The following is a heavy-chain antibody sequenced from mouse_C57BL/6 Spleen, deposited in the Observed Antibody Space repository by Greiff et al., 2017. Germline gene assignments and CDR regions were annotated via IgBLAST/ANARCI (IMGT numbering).Heavy chain of an antibody. CDR3: ARTGRDAMDY. CDR1: GYTFTSYW. J-gene: IGHJ4*01. CDR2: IDPSDSYT. Sequence: VQLQQPGAELVMPGASVKLSCKASGYTFTSYWMHWVKQRPGQGLEWIGEIDPSDSYTHYNQKFKGKSTLTVDKSSSTAYMQLSSLTSEDSAVYYCARTGRDAMDYWGQGTSVTVSS. V-gene: IGHV1-69*01.